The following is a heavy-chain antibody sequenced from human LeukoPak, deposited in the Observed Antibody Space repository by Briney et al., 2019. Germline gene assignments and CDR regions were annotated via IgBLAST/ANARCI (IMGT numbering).Heavy chain of an antibody. Sequence: GGSLRLSCTTSGFSFNTYSMSWVRQAPGKGLEWVSYISSSSSTIYYADSVKGRFTISRDNAKNSLYLQMNSLRAEDTAVYYCARENRSGWYPRYFDYWGQGTLVTVSS. CDR1: GFSFNTYS. J-gene: IGHJ4*02. D-gene: IGHD6-19*01. V-gene: IGHV3-48*01. CDR2: ISSSSSTI. CDR3: ARENRSGWYPRYFDY.